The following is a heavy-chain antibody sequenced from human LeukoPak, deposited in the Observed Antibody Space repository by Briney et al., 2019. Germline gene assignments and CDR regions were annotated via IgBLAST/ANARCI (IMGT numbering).Heavy chain of an antibody. CDR1: GFTSSNYA. V-gene: IGHV3-23*01. D-gene: IGHD3-9*01. J-gene: IGHJ4*02. CDR2: IHSDGTT. Sequence: GGSLRLSCAASGFTSSNYAMSWVRQAPGKGLEWVSGIHSDGTTYYADSVKGRFTISRDNSKNTLYLQMKSLTAEDTAIYYCAKRYFGNYYFDFWGQGTLVTVSS. CDR3: AKRYFGNYYFDF.